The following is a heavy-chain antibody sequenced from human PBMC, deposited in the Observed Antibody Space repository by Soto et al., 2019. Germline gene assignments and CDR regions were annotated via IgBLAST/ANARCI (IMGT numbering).Heavy chain of an antibody. V-gene: IGHV2-5*02. CDR2: IYWDDDK. D-gene: IGHD3-3*02. Sequence: SGPTLVNPTQTLTLTCTFSGFSLSTRGVGVGWIRQPPGKALEWLALIYWDDDKRYSPSLQSRLTITKDTSKNQVVLTMTNMDPVDTATYYCTPSPAPIAFLAWPPTRIIDYWGQGTLVTVSS. CDR1: GFSLSTRGVG. CDR3: TPSPAPIAFLAWPPTRIIDY. J-gene: IGHJ4*02.